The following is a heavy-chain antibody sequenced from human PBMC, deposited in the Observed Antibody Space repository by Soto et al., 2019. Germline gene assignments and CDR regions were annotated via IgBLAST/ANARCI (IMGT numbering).Heavy chain of an antibody. V-gene: IGHV1-46*03. Sequence: ASVKVSCKASGYSFTGDHLHWVRQTPGLGLQWMGRINPSSGSTNYAQKFQGRVTMTRDTSTTTAYMELSSLRSDDTAMYYCARGEVHSSGWNFDYWGQGTQVTVS. CDR3: ARGEVHSSGWNFDY. J-gene: IGHJ4*02. D-gene: IGHD6-19*01. CDR2: INPSSGST. CDR1: GYSFTGDH.